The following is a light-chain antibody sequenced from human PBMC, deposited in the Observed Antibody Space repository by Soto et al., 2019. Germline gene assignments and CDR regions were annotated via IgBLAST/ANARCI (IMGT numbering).Light chain of an antibody. CDR1: SSDVGAYNF. CDR3: SAYTVSRTDV. Sequence: QSVLTQPASVSGSPGQPITISCTGTSSDVGAYNFVSWHQQHPGKAPKLMIYNVYDRPSGISYRFSGSKSGNTASLTISGFQGEDEADYHCSAYTVSRTDVFGTGTNATVL. CDR2: NVY. V-gene: IGLV2-14*03. J-gene: IGLJ1*01.